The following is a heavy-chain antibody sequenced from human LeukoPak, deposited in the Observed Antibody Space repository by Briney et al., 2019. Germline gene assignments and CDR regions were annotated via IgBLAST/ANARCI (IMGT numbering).Heavy chain of an antibody. CDR3: AHTAQGRPY. CDR1: GFTFSSYA. V-gene: IGHV3-23*01. CDR2: ISGNGGIT. J-gene: IGHJ4*02. Sequence: GGSLRLSCAASGFTFSSYAMSWVRQAPGKGLEWVSVISGNGGITHYADSVKGRFTISRDNAKNSLYLQMNSLRAEDTAVYYCAHTAQGRPYWGQGTLVTVSS. D-gene: IGHD6-6*01.